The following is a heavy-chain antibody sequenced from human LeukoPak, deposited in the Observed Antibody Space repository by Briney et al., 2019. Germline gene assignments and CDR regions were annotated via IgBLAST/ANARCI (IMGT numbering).Heavy chain of an antibody. V-gene: IGHV3-23*01. Sequence: GGSLRLSCAASGFAFSSYAVSWVRQAPGKGLEWVSVVSGSGGTTYYADSVKGRFTISRDNAKNSLYLQMNSLRAEDTAVYYCASLFHEYSSSWNAFDIWGQGTMVTVSS. CDR1: GFAFSSYA. J-gene: IGHJ3*02. CDR2: VSGSGGTT. D-gene: IGHD6-13*01. CDR3: ASLFHEYSSSWNAFDI.